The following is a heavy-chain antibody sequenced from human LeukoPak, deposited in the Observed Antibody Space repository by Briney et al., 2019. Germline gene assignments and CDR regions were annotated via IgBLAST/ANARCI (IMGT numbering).Heavy chain of an antibody. V-gene: IGHV3-23*01. CDR2: ISGSGGST. Sequence: GGSLRLSCAASGFTFSSYAMHWVRQAPGKGLEWVSAISGSGGSTYYADSVKGRFTISRDNSKNTLYLQMNSLRAEDTAVYYCAKGRRITMIVVVMSSDYWGQGTLVTVSS. J-gene: IGHJ4*02. D-gene: IGHD3-22*01. CDR3: AKGRRITMIVVVMSSDY. CDR1: GFTFSSYA.